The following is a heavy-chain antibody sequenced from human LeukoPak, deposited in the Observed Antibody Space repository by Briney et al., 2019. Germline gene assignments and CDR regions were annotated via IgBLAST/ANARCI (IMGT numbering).Heavy chain of an antibody. Sequence: QAGGSLRLSCAASGFTFTIFGMTWVRQAPGKGLEWVSAIGGSGGSTYYADSVKGRFTISRDNSKSTVYLQMNSLRAEDTAVYYCSRGGGTLWGQGTLVTVSS. J-gene: IGHJ4*02. D-gene: IGHD3-16*01. V-gene: IGHV3-23*01. CDR1: GFTFTIFG. CDR2: IGGSGGST. CDR3: SRGGGTL.